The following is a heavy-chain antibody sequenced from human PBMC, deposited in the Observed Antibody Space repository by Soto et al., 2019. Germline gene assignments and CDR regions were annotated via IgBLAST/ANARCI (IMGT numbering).Heavy chain of an antibody. D-gene: IGHD4-17*01. J-gene: IGHJ4*02. CDR2: IITSDGRT. CDR3: AKDYSTVTTDPLSVVLFDY. V-gene: IGHV3-23*01. CDR1: GFTFSSYA. Sequence: EVQLLESGGGLVQPGGSLRLSCAASGFTFSSYAMSWVRQAPGKGLEWVSIITSDGRTYYADSVKGRFTISRDNSKNTVYLQMNSLRAEDTPVYYCAKDYSTVTTDPLSVVLFDYWGQGALVTVSS.